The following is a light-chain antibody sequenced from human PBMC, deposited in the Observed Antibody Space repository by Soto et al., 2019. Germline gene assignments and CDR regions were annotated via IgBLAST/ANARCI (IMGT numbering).Light chain of an antibody. Sequence: QSALTKPASVSGSPGQSITISCTGTSSDVGGYNYVSWYQQHPGKAPKLMIYEVSNRPSGVSNRFSGSKSGNTASLTISGLQAEDEAADYCSSYTTISTLEVFGGGTKLTVL. J-gene: IGLJ3*02. CDR1: SSDVGGYNY. CDR2: EVS. V-gene: IGLV2-14*01. CDR3: SSYTTISTLEV.